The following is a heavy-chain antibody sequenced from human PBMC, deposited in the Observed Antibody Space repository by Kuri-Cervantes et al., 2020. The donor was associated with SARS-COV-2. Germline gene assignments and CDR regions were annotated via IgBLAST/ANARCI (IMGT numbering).Heavy chain of an antibody. CDR1: GGSFSNYV. CDR3: AEGAYDYVWGSYRHPPPLLF. D-gene: IGHD3-16*02. CDR2: IIPIFGTA. V-gene: IGHV1-69*13. J-gene: IGHJ4*02. Sequence: SVKVSCKASGGSFSNYVISWVRQAPGQGLEWMGRIIPIFGTANYAQKFQGRVTITADESTSTAYMELSSLRSEDTAVYYCAEGAYDYVWGSYRHPPPLLFWGQGTLVTVSS.